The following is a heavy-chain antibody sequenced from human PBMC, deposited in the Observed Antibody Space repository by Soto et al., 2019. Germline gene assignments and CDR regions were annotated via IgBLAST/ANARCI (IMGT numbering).Heavy chain of an antibody. D-gene: IGHD2-2*01. CDR1: GDSVSSNSAA. CDR3: AXLGIRYYQLAQCHSFDY. Sequence: SQTLSLTCAFSGDSVSSNSAAWNCIRQSPSRGLEWLGRTYYRSKWYSDYAESVKSRITINPHTSKNQFSLQLNSATPEDTAVYYCAXLGIRYYQLAQCHSFDYWGQGALVTVSS. V-gene: IGHV6-1*01. J-gene: IGHJ4*02. CDR2: TYYRSKWYS.